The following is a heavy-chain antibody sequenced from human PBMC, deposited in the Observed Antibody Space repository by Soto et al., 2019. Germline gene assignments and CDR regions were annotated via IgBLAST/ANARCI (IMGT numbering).Heavy chain of an antibody. Sequence: QVQLVQSGAEVKKPGASVKVSCKASGYTFTTYDINWVRQATGQGLEWMGWMNPNSGNTGNAHKFQGRVTMTRNTSISTAYMELRSLRSDATAVYYCARGYYSGSGSSPDYWGQGPLVTVSS. CDR2: MNPNSGNT. V-gene: IGHV1-8*01. J-gene: IGHJ4*02. CDR3: ARGYYSGSGSSPDY. CDR1: GYTFTTYD. D-gene: IGHD3-10*01.